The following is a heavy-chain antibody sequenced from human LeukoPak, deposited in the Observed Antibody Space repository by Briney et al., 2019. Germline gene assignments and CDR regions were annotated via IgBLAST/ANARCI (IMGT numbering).Heavy chain of an antibody. D-gene: IGHD5-12*01. CDR3: ARGGYSGYDLSFDY. CDR1: GFTFSSYW. CDR2: IKQDGSEK. V-gene: IGHV3-7*01. Sequence: PGGSLRLSCAASGFTFSSYWMSWVRQGPGKGLEWVANIKQDGSEKYYVDSVKGRFTISRDNAKNSLYLQMNSLRAEDTAVYYCARGGYSGYDLSFDYWGQGTLVTVSS. J-gene: IGHJ4*02.